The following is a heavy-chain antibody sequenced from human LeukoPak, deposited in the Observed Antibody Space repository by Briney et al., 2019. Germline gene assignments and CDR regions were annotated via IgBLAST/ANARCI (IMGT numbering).Heavy chain of an antibody. Sequence: GGSLRLSCAASGFTFSNYGMHWVRQAPGKGLEWVANIKQDGSKKSYVDSVKGRFTISRDNAKNSLYLQMNSLRAEDTAIYYCTRVGYIDEGIDYWGQGTLVTVSS. CDR3: TRVGYIDEGIDY. V-gene: IGHV3-7*04. D-gene: IGHD5-24*01. CDR1: GFTFSNYG. J-gene: IGHJ4*02. CDR2: IKQDGSKK.